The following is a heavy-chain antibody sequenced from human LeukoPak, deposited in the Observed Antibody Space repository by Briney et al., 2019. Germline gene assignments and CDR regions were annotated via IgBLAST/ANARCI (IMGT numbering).Heavy chain of an antibody. CDR3: ARLGYCSGGSCYYYYYMDV. V-gene: IGHV4-59*12. J-gene: IGHJ6*03. CDR1: SVSLTNYY. D-gene: IGHD2-15*01. Sequence: SETLSLTCTVSSVSLTNYYWSWIRQPPGKGLEWIGYIFFSGTTNYNPSLKSRVTMSGDTSKNQFSLKLSSVTAADTAAYYCARLGYCSGGSCYYYYYMDVWGKGTTVTVSS. CDR2: IFFSGTT.